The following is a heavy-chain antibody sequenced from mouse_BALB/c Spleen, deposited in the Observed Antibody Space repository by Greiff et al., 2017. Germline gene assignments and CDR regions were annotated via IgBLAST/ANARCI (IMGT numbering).Heavy chain of an antibody. CDR2: IYPGDGDT. CDR3: AREDRYDRAYYAMDY. CDR1: GYAFSSSW. D-gene: IGHD2-14*01. Sequence: QVQLQQSGPELVKPGASVKISCKASGYAFSSSWMNWVKQRPGQGLEWIGRIYPGDGDTNYNGKFKGKATLTADKSSSTAYMQLSSLTSVDSAVYFCAREDRYDRAYYAMDYWGQGTSVTVSS. J-gene: IGHJ4*01. V-gene: IGHV1-82*01.